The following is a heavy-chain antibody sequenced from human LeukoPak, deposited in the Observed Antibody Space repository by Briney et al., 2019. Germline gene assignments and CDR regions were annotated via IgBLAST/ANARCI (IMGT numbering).Heavy chain of an antibody. CDR1: GFTFSSYA. J-gene: IGHJ6*04. Sequence: GGSLRLSCAASGFTFSSYAMHWVRQAPGKGLEWVSVISYDGSNKYYADSVKGRFTISRDNSKNTLYLQMNSLRAEDTAVYYCAELGITMIGGVWGKGTTVTISS. V-gene: IGHV3-30*04. D-gene: IGHD3-10*02. CDR3: AELGITMIGGV. CDR2: ISYDGSNK.